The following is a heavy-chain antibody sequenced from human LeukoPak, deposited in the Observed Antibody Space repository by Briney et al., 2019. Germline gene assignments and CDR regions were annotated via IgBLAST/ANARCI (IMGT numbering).Heavy chain of an antibody. V-gene: IGHV3-48*04. Sequence: PGGSLRLSCAASGFTFRSYNMNWVRQAPGKGLEWVSYISNSGTTIYYADSVKGRFTISRDNAKRSLFLQMNSLRVEDTAVYYCARTMWGFDYWGQGTLVTVSS. CDR3: ARTMWGFDY. D-gene: IGHD7-27*01. CDR1: GFTFRSYN. CDR2: ISNSGTTI. J-gene: IGHJ4*02.